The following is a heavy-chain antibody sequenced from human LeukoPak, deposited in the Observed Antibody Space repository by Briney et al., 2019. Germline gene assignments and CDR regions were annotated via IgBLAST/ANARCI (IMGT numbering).Heavy chain of an antibody. Sequence: SVKVSCKASGFAFTSSAMQWVRQARGQRLEWIGWIVVGSGNTNYAQKFQERVTITRDMSTSTAYMELSSLRSEDTAVYYCAAYIAVAGTRRPSDYWGQGTLVTVSS. D-gene: IGHD6-19*01. CDR1: GFAFTSSA. J-gene: IGHJ4*02. CDR2: IVVGSGNT. CDR3: AAYIAVAGTRRPSDY. V-gene: IGHV1-58*02.